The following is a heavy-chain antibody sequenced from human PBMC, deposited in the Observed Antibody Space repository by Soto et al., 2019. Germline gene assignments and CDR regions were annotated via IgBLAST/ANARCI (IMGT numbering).Heavy chain of an antibody. J-gene: IGHJ3*02. V-gene: IGHV1-69*13. CDR1: GCTFSSYA. CDR3: ASGGRTMIIVGQDGFDI. Sequence: GASVKVSCKASGCTFSSYAISWVRQAPGQGLEWMGWVIPIFGTAKYAQKFQGRVTITADESTSTAYMELSSLRSEDTAVYYCASGGRTMIIVGQDGFDIWGQGTMVTVSS. CDR2: VIPIFGTA. D-gene: IGHD3-22*01.